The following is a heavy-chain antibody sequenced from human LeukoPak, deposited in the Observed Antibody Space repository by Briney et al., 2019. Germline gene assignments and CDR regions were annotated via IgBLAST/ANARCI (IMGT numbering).Heavy chain of an antibody. D-gene: IGHD3-3*01. CDR3: ARSLFRFLEWSYRSYYYYYMDV. CDR2: IIPIFGTV. Sequence: SVKVSCKASGGTFSSYAFSWVRQAPGQGLEWMGGIIPIFGTVNYAQKFQGRVTITADKSTSTAYMELSSLRSEDTAVYYCARSLFRFLEWSYRSYYYYYMDVWGKGATVTVSS. CDR1: GGTFSSYA. V-gene: IGHV1-69*06. J-gene: IGHJ6*03.